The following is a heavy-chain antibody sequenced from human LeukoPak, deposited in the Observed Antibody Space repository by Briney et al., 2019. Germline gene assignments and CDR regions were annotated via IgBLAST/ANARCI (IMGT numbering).Heavy chain of an antibody. D-gene: IGHD3-16*02. V-gene: IGHV3-7*01. CDR2: IKDDGSEK. CDR3: ARVLRSYCCAFDI. Sequence: AGGSLRLSCAASGFTFTSYWMSWVRQVPGKGLERVAIIKDDGSEKLYVDSVKGRFTISRDDAENSLSLQMNSLRVEDTAVYYCARVLRSYCCAFDIWGQGTMVTVSS. CDR1: GFTFTSYW. J-gene: IGHJ3*02.